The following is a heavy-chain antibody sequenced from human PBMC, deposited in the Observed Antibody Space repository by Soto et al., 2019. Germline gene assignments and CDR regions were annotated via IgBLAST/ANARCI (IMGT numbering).Heavy chain of an antibody. J-gene: IGHJ6*02. D-gene: IGHD5-18*01. CDR3: ARNSFIKRGYSYDYGMDG. CDR2: TYYRSKWYN. CDR1: GDSVSSNSAA. Sequence: SQTLSLTCAISGDSVSSNSAAWNWIRQSPSRGLEWLGRTYYRSKWYNDYAVSVKSRITINPDTSKNQFSLQLNSVTPEDTAVYYCARNSFIKRGYSYDYGMDGWGQGTTVTVSS. V-gene: IGHV6-1*01.